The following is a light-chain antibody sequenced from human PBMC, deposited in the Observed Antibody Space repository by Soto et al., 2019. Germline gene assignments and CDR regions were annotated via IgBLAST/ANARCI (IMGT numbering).Light chain of an antibody. Sequence: DIQMTQSPSSLSAFVGDRVTITCRASQDINKYLAWFQQKPGKAPKSLIYGASSLHRGVPSKFTGSGSGTHFTLTISSLQPEDFANYYCQQYNSYPLTFGGGTRVEI. V-gene: IGKV1-16*02. CDR1: QDINKY. CDR3: QQYNSYPLT. CDR2: GAS. J-gene: IGKJ4*01.